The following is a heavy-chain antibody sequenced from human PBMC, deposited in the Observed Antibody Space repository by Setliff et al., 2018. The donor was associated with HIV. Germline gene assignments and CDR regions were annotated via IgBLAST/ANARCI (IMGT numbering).Heavy chain of an antibody. CDR1: GYSLPGYG. CDR3: ARYLGGNEFDV. V-gene: IGHV1-18*01. D-gene: IGHD3-10*01. Sequence: GASVKVSCKASGYSLPGYGFSWVRQAPGQGLEWVGWISTHNGDTSYAQKVQGRVTMTTDTLTMTTYMELTSLRSDDTAVYYCARYLGGNEFDVWGQGTKVTVSS. J-gene: IGHJ3*01. CDR2: ISTHNGDT.